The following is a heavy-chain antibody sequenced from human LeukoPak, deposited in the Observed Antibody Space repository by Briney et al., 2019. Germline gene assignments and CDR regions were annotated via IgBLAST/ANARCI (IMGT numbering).Heavy chain of an antibody. J-gene: IGHJ4*02. V-gene: IGHV3-30*18. CDR3: AKEGIAVAGIDY. CDR2: ISYDGSNK. Sequence: GRSLRLSCAASGFTFSSYGMHWVRQAPGKGLEWVAVISYDGSNKYYADSVKGRLTISRDNSKNTLYLQMNSLRAEDTAVYYCAKEGIAVAGIDYWGQGTLVTVSS. CDR1: GFTFSSYG. D-gene: IGHD6-19*01.